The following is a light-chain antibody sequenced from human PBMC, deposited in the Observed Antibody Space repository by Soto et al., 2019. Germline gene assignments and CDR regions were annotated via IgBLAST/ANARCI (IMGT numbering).Light chain of an antibody. J-gene: IGLJ1*01. CDR3: YSYAGSSIYV. CDR1: TSDVGSYSL. Sequence: QSALTQPASVSGSPGQSITMSCTGTTSDVGSYSLLSWYQQHPGKAPKLMIYEDSKRPSGVSNRFSGSKSGNTASLTISGLTAEDKADYYCYSYAGSSIYVFGSGTKLTVL. V-gene: IGLV2-23*01. CDR2: EDS.